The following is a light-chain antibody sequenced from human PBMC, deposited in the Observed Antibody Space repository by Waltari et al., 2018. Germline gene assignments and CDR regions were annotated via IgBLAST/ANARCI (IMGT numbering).Light chain of an antibody. CDR1: SLRSYY. CDR3: NSRDSSGNHQV. V-gene: IGLV3-19*01. J-gene: IGLJ1*01. CDR2: GKN. Sequence: SELTQDPPVSVPLGKKVRITCHGDSLRSYYATGYQQKPGQAPVLVIYGKNNRPSGIPDRFSGSSSGNTASLTITGAQAEDEADYYCNSRDSSGNHQVFGTGTKVTVL.